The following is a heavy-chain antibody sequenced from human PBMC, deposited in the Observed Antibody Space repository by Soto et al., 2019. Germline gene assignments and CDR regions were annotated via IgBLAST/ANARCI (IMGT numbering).Heavy chain of an antibody. J-gene: IGHJ5*02. Sequence: SVKVSCKASGGTFSSYAISWVRQSPGQGLEWMGGIIPIFGTANYAQKFQGRVTITADESTSTAYMELSSLRSEDTAVYYCARMGRFLEWLSSWFDPWGQGTLVTVSS. V-gene: IGHV1-69*13. CDR2: IIPIFGTA. D-gene: IGHD3-3*01. CDR1: GGTFSSYA. CDR3: ARMGRFLEWLSSWFDP.